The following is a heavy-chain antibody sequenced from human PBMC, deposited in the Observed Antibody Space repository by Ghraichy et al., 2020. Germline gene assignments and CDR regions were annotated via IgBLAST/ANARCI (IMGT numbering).Heavy chain of an antibody. CDR2: IIPIFGTT. D-gene: IGHD2-2*01. CDR3: ARSGDSVVVSAANSNWYFDL. Sequence: SVKVSCKASGDTFSTYAIIWVRQAPGQGLEWMGGIIPIFGTTYYAQNFQGRVSITADKSTSPAYMELSSLKSEDTAVYYCARSGDSVVVSAANSNWYFDLWGRGTLVTVSS. V-gene: IGHV1-69*06. CDR1: GDTFSTYA. J-gene: IGHJ2*01.